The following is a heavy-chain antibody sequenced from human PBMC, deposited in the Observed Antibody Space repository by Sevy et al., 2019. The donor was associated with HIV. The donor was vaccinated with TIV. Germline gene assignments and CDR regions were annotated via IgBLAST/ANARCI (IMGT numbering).Heavy chain of an antibody. D-gene: IGHD2-21*02. V-gene: IGHV3-64D*06. CDR3: VASFCGGVCYSDLGTVDQ. J-gene: IGHJ1*01. CDR2: IGSNGGTT. Sequence: GGSLRLSCSASGISLIYYSMHWVRQAPGKELEYVSAIGSNGGTTYYAGSVKGRFTIARDNSKNTLYLEMRSLRVEDTAMYHCVASFCGGVCYSDLGTVDQWGQGTLVTVSS. CDR1: GISLIYYS.